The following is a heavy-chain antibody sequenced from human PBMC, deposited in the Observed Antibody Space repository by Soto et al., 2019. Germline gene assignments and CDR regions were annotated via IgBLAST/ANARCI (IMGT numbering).Heavy chain of an antibody. D-gene: IGHD3-10*01. CDR3: AGGDYSGAGTFYLTDH. V-gene: IGHV3-74*01. CDR1: GLTFNNYW. CDR2: INGDGRTT. J-gene: IGHJ4*02. Sequence: EVQLVESGGGLVQPGGSLRLSCTASGLTFNNYWMHWVRQAPGKGPVWVSRINGDGRTTTYADSVRGRFTISRDNAKYTVYLQMNSLSAEDTAVYYCAGGDYSGAGTFYLTDHWGQGTLVTVSS.